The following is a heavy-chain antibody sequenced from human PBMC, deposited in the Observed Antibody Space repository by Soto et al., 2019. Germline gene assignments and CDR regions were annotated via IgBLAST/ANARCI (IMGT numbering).Heavy chain of an antibody. CDR3: VRVRTVPTIQRDWFDP. CDR2: INPRGYRGANT. Sequence: QVQLVQSGAEVKRPGASVKVSCKASGYDFLNYYIHWVRQAPGQGFEWMGIINPRGYRGANTSYAKKCQGRITMTTDTSTSKVYMDLSSLRSADTAIYYCVRVRTVPTIQRDWFDPWGQGTLVTVSS. CDR1: GYDFLNYY. V-gene: IGHV1-46*01. J-gene: IGHJ5*02. D-gene: IGHD5-12*01.